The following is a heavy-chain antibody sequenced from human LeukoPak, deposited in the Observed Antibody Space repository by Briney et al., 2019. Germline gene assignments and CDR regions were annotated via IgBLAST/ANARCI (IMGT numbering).Heavy chain of an antibody. CDR1: GFTFSNAW. CDR3: ANDYYGSGSYLAVDDY. CDR2: ISYDGSNK. D-gene: IGHD3-10*01. J-gene: IGHJ4*02. V-gene: IGHV3-30*18. Sequence: GGSLRLSCAASGFTFSNAWMSWVRQSPGKGLEWVAVISYDGSNKYYADSVKGRFTISRDNSKNTLYLQMNSLRAEDTAVYYCANDYYGSGSYLAVDDYWGQGTLVTVSS.